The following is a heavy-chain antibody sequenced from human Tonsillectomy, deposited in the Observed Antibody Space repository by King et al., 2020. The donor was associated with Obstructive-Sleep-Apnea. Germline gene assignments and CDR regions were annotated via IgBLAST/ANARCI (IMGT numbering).Heavy chain of an antibody. Sequence: VQLVESGGGLVKPGGSLRLSCAASGFTFSSYSMNWVRQAPGKGLEWVSSISSSSSYIYYADSVKGRFTISRDNAKNSLYLQMNSLRAEDTAVYYCSGPWEKSYYYYYYGMDVWGQGTTVTVSS. D-gene: IGHD1-26*01. CDR1: GFTFSSYS. J-gene: IGHJ6*02. CDR2: ISSSSSYI. V-gene: IGHV3-21*01. CDR3: SGPWEKSYYYYYYGMDV.